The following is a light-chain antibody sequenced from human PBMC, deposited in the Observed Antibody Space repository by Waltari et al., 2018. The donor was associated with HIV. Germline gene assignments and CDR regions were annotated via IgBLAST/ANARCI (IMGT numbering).Light chain of an antibody. V-gene: IGLV2-23*02. Sequence: QSALTQPASVSGSPGQSITISCTGTSSNVGSDDLVSWYQQHPGEAPKLIIYEVTKRPSGVSNRFSGSKSGNTASLTISGLQVEDEADYYCCSCPRSGIRYVFGTGTKVTVL. CDR2: EVT. CDR3: CSCPRSGIRYV. J-gene: IGLJ1*01. CDR1: SSNVGSDDL.